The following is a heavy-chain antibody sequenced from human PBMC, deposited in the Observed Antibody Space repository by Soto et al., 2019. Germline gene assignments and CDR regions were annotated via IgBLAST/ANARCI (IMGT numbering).Heavy chain of an antibody. Sequence: QVQLVQSGAEVKKPGSSVKVSCKASGGTFSSYAISWVRQAPGQGLEWMGRIITIFGTANYAHKFQGRVKITADESTSTANMALSSLMSEDTAVDYCAACLTTTSYYYYGMDVWGQGTTVTVSS. CDR1: GGTFSSYA. CDR3: AACLTTTSYYYYGMDV. V-gene: IGHV1-69*15. CDR2: IITIFGTA. J-gene: IGHJ6*02. D-gene: IGHD3-9*01.